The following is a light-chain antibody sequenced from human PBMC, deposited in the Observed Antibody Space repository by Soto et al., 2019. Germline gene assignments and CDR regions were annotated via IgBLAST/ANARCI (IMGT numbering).Light chain of an antibody. Sequence: EIVLTQSPGTLSLSPGERATLSCRASQSVSSCYLAWYQQKPGQAPRLLIYGASSRATGIPDRFSGSGSGTDFTLTISRLEPEDFAVYYCQQYSSSQLTFGQGTLLEIK. CDR1: QSVSSCY. J-gene: IGKJ5*01. V-gene: IGKV3-20*01. CDR2: GAS. CDR3: QQYSSSQLT.